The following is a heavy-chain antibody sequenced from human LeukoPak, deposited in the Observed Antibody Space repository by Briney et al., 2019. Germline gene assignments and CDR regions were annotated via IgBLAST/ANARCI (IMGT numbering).Heavy chain of an antibody. J-gene: IGHJ4*02. V-gene: IGHV4-59*01. CDR2: IYYSGST. Sequence: NPSETLSLTCSVSGGSISSYYWSWIRQPPGKGLEWIGDIYYSGSTNYNSSLKSRVTISVDTSKNQFSLKLSSVTAADAAVYYCARERHFDYWGQGTLVTVSS. CDR1: GGSISSYY. CDR3: ARERHFDY.